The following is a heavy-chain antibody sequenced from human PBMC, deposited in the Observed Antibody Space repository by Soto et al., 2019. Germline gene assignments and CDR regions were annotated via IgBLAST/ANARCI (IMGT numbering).Heavy chain of an antibody. CDR2: VYYSGST. CDR1: GDSMSSCY. Sequence: PXEARSRHWTDAGDSMSSCYWSWIRQPPGKGLEWIGYVYYSGSTTYNPSLRSRVTMSVDTSKNQFSLRLSSVTAADTAVYYCARAKSNYQTFDNWGQGSQVTVSS. CDR3: ARAKSNYQTFDN. D-gene: IGHD4-4*01. V-gene: IGHV4-59*01. J-gene: IGHJ4*02.